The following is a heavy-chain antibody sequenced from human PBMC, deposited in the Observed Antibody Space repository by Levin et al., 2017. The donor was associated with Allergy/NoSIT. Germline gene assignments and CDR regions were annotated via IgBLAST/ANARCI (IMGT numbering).Heavy chain of an antibody. V-gene: IGHV3-9*01. D-gene: IGHD3-3*01. CDR2: ISWDSGSL. CDR3: AKSVFGVVNPPGFDY. J-gene: IGHJ4*02. CDR1: GFTFDDYA. Sequence: GGSLRLSCAASGFTFDDYAMHWVRQAPGKGLEWVSGISWDSGSLGYADSVKGRFTISRDNAKNSLYMQMNSLRAEDTALYYCAKSVFGVVNPPGFDYWGQGTLVTVSS.